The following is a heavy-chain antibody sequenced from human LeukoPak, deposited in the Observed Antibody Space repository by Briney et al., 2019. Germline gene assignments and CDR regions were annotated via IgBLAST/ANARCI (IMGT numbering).Heavy chain of an antibody. J-gene: IGHJ4*02. CDR3: ANNFDY. V-gene: IGHV3-33*08. CDR1: GLTFSTYA. Sequence: PGGSLRLSCAASGLTFSTYAMSWVRQAPGKGLEWVAVIWHDGSNKYYADSVKGRFTISRDNSKNTLYLQMNSLRAEDTAVYYCANNFDYWGQGTLVTVSS. CDR2: IWHDGSNK.